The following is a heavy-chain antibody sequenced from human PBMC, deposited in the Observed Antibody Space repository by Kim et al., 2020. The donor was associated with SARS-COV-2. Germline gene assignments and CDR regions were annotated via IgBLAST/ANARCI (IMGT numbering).Heavy chain of an antibody. J-gene: IGHJ3*02. CDR3: ATTPVGATMGNDAFDI. V-gene: IGHV1-24*01. CDR2: FDPEDGET. D-gene: IGHD1-26*01. CDR1: GYTLTELS. Sequence: ASVKVSCKVSGYTLTELSMHWVRQAPGKGLEWMGGFDPEDGETIYAQKFQGRVTMTEDTSTDTAYMELSSLRSEDTAVYYCATTPVGATMGNDAFDIWGQGTMVTVSS.